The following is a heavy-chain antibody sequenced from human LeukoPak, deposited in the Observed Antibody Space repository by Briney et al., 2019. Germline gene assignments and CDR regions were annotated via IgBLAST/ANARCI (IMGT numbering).Heavy chain of an antibody. CDR2: IYPDDSDT. CDR3: ASATGSYSYFDY. Sequence: GESPKISCXASGYSFTTHWIGWVRQMPGKGLEWMGIIYPDDSDTKYSPSFQGQVTISADKSISTAFLQWSSLKASDTAMYYCASATGSYSYFDYWGQGTLVTVSS. CDR1: GYSFTTHW. J-gene: IGHJ4*02. D-gene: IGHD1-26*01. V-gene: IGHV5-51*01.